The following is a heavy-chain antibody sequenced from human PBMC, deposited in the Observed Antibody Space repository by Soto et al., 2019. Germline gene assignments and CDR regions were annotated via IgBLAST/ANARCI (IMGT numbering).Heavy chain of an antibody. CDR1: GYTFSTSG. V-gene: IGHV1-18*01. D-gene: IGHD1-20*01. Sequence: ASVKVSCKTSGYTFSTSGISWARQAPGQGLEGVGWIRPDNGNRKSAQRLQGRVTLTTDTSASTAYMELRSLTSDDTAMYYRARDTESNRYNDWGPGTLVTVSS. CDR3: ARDTESNRYND. J-gene: IGHJ1*01. CDR2: IRPDNGNR.